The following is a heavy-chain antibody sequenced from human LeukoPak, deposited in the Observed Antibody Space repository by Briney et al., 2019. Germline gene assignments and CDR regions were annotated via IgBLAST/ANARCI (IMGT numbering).Heavy chain of an antibody. D-gene: IGHD6-6*01. CDR3: AKDTSSSSSFFYLDV. V-gene: IGHV3-9*01. CDR1: GFTFDDYA. Sequence: SLRLSCAASGFTFDDYAMHWVRQAPGKGLEWVSGISWNSRKMDYADSVRGRFTISRDNDKNSVYLQMSSLTAEDTALYYCAKDTSSSSSFFYLDVWGKGTAVTVSS. CDR2: ISWNSRKM. J-gene: IGHJ6*03.